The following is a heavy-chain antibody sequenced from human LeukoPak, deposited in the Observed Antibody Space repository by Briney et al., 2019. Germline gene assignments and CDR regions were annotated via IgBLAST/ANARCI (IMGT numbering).Heavy chain of an antibody. J-gene: IGHJ4*02. Sequence: GASVKVSCKASGGTFSSYAISWVRQAPGQGLEWMGGIIPIFGTANYAQKFQGRVTITTDESTSTAYMELSSLRSEDTAVYYCARGNVDTAPYFDYWGQGTLVTVSS. CDR3: ARGNVDTAPYFDY. CDR1: GGTFSSYA. D-gene: IGHD5-18*01. CDR2: IIPIFGTA. V-gene: IGHV1-69*05.